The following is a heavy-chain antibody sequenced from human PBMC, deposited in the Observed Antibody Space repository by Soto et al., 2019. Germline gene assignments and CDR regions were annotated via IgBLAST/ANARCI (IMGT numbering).Heavy chain of an antibody. J-gene: IGHJ4*02. V-gene: IGHV3-23*01. D-gene: IGHD3-9*01. CDR2: ISGSADST. Sequence: EVQLLESGGGLVRPGGSLRLSCAASGFTFSSYAMSWVRQAPGKGLEWVSGISGSADSTYYADSVKGRFTISRDNSKNTLYLQMNSLRAEDTAVYYCAKAPFRYFDWSGQGTLVTVSS. CDR3: AKAPFRYFDW. CDR1: GFTFSSYA.